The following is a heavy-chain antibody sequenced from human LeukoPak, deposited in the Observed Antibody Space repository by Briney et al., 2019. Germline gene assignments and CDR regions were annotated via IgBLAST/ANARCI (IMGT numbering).Heavy chain of an antibody. CDR1: GFTFSSYA. D-gene: IGHD5-12*01. Sequence: GGSLRLSCAASGFTFSSYAMHWVRQTPGKGLEWVAVISYDGSNKYYADSVKGRFTISRDNSKNTLYLQMNSLRAEDTAVYYCAKGGQWLPFDYWGQGTLVTVSS. J-gene: IGHJ4*02. CDR2: ISYDGSNK. CDR3: AKGGQWLPFDY. V-gene: IGHV3-30*04.